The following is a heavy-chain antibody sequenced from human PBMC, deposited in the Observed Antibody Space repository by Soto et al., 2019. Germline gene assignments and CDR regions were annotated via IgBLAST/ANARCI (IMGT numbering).Heavy chain of an antibody. D-gene: IGHD5-12*01. CDR3: AIVATITGWDY. V-gene: IGHV3-23*01. J-gene: IGHJ4*02. CDR2: ISTSGGST. Sequence: PGGSLRLSCAASGFTFRSYAMTWVRQAPGKGLEWVTTISTSGGSTYYADSVKGRFTISRDNSNNTLYLQMNSLRAEDMAVYYCAIVATITGWDYWGQGT. CDR1: GFTFRSYA.